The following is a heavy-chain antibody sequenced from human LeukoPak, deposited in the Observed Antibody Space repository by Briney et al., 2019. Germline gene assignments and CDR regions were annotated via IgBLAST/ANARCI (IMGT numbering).Heavy chain of an antibody. CDR1: GFPFTAYA. CDR2: ISNSGDNT. J-gene: IGHJ4*02. Sequence: GGSLRLSCAASGFPFTAYAMSWVRQPPGKGLEWGSAISNSGDNTYYADSVKGRFTISRDNSKNTFFLQMNSLRAEDTAMYYCTKTGARYSASSNFDSWGQGALVTVSS. D-gene: IGHD6-6*01. CDR3: TKTGARYSASSNFDS. V-gene: IGHV3-23*01.